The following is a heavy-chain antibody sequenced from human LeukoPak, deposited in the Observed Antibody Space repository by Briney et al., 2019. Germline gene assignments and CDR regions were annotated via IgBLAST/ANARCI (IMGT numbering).Heavy chain of an antibody. Sequence: GGSLRLSCAGSGFAFGRYWMSWVRQAPGKGLEWVASINQGGSRLHYLDSVTGRFIISRDDAQNSLFLQMTRLRVDDTAVYYCARLKDDVTKLDYWGQGTLVSVSS. CDR2: INQGGSRL. CDR3: ARLKDDVTKLDY. D-gene: IGHD2-8*01. V-gene: IGHV3-7*01. CDR1: GFAFGRYW. J-gene: IGHJ4*02.